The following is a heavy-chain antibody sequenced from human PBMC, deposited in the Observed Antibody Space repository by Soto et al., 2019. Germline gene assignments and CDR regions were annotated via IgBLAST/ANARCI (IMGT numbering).Heavy chain of an antibody. CDR3: AKEEGYCSSTSCYERDIAGRFFDY. J-gene: IGHJ4*02. V-gene: IGHV3-33*06. CDR2: IWYDGTNK. Sequence: LRLSCAASGFTFNFYGMQWVRRAPGKGLEWVAVIWYDGTNKYYTDSVKGRFTISRDNPKNTLYLQMNSLRAEDTAVYYCAKEEGYCSSTSCYERDIAGRFFDYWGQGTLVTVS. D-gene: IGHD2-2*01. CDR1: GFTFNFYG.